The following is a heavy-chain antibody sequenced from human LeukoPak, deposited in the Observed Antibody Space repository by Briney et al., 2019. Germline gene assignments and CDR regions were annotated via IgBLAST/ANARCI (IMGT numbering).Heavy chain of an antibody. CDR3: AREGIDP. CDR2: TYHGGNT. J-gene: IGHJ5*02. V-gene: IGHV4-38-2*02. Sequence: PSETLSLTCTVSGYSISSGYYWGWIRQPPGKGLEWIGNTYHGGNTYYNPSLKSRVTISVDTSKNQFSLKLSSVTAADTAVYYCAREGIDPWGQGTLVTVSS. CDR1: GYSISSGYY.